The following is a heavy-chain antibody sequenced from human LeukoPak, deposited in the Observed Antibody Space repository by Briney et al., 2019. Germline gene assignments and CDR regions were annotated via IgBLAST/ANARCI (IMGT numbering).Heavy chain of an antibody. J-gene: IGHJ4*02. CDR2: IRSKAYGGTT. Sequence: AGGSLRLSCTASGFTFGDYAMSWVRQAAGKGLEWVGFIRSKAYGGTTEYAASVKGRFTISRDDSKSIAYLQMNSLKTEDTAVYYCTRRWGYIKETKVGATDFDYWGQGTLVTVSS. CDR1: GFTFGDYA. D-gene: IGHD1-26*01. CDR3: TRRWGYIKETKVGATDFDY. V-gene: IGHV3-49*04.